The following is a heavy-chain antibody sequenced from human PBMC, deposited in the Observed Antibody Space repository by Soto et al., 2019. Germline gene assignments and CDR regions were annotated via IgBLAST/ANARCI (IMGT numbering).Heavy chain of an antibody. CDR2: INAGNGHT. CDR1: GYTFTIYA. V-gene: IGHV1-3*01. Sequence: QVQLVQSGAEVKKPGASVKVSCKASGYTFTIYAMHWVRQAPGQRLEWMGWINAGNGHTKYSQKFQGRVTITRDTSASTAYMELTSLRSEDTAVYYCARSSGFYDVDYWGQGTLVTVSS. J-gene: IGHJ4*02. CDR3: ARSSGFYDVDY. D-gene: IGHD3-22*01.